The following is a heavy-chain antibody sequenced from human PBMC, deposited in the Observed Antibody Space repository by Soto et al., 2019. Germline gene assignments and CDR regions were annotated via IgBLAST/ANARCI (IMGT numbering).Heavy chain of an antibody. CDR2: INPSGGST. CDR1: GYTFTSYY. D-gene: IGHD3-10*01. Sequence: ASVKVSCKASGYTFTSYYMHWVRRAPGQGLEWMGIINPSGGSTSYAQKFQGRVTMTRDTSTSTVYMELSSLRSEDTAVYYCARDFTMVRGASGGWFDPWGQGTLVTVPQ. J-gene: IGHJ5*02. V-gene: IGHV1-46*01. CDR3: ARDFTMVRGASGGWFDP.